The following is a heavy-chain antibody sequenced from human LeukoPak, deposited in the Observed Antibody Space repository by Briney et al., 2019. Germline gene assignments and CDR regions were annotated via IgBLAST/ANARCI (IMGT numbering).Heavy chain of an antibody. CDR3: AGGEQWLVSGPEY. CDR2: IYYSGST. V-gene: IGHV4-59*01. J-gene: IGHJ4*02. Sequence: PSETLSLTCTVSGGSISSYCWSWIRQPPGRGLEWIGYIYYSGSTNYNPSLKSRVTISVDTSKNQFSLKLSSVTAADTAVYYCAGGEQWLVSGPEYWGQGALVTVSS. D-gene: IGHD6-19*01. CDR1: GGSISSYC.